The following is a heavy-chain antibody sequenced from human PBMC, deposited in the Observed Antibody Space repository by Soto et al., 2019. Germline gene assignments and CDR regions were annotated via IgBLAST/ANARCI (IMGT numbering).Heavy chain of an antibody. CDR2: DCFCRIT. D-gene: IGHD6-13*01. J-gene: IGHJ6*04. V-gene: IGHV4-39*01. CDR3: TRHVYSSRFGNAMDV. CDR1: GTSISSSSYS. Sequence: PSEPLSLTCTVSGTSISSSSYSWCWIRQPPWTGLEWIGSDCFCRITFFPASLQSCISRSVDPSKGQSSLNVCSVTAADTAVYYCTRHVYSSRFGNAMDVWGKETTVTDSS.